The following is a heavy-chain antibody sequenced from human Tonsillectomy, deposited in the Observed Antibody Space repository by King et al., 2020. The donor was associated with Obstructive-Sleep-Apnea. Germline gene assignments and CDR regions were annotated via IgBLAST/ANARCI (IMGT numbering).Heavy chain of an antibody. Sequence: VELQESGPGLVKPSETLSLTCTVSCYSLSSGYYWGWIRQPPGKGLEWIGRIYYSGSTYSNPSLKSRVTLSVDTSKNQCSLNLSSVTAADTAVYYCATGGAVAGPLGYFDLWGRGTLVPVSS. CDR1: CYSLSSGYY. CDR2: IYYSGST. CDR3: ATGGAVAGPLGYFDL. J-gene: IGHJ2*01. D-gene: IGHD6-19*01. V-gene: IGHV4-38-2*02.